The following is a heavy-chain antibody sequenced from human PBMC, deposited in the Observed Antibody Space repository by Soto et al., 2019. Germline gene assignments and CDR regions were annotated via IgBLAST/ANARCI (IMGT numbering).Heavy chain of an antibody. Sequence: LSLTCAVYGGSFSGYCWNWIRQPPGKGLEWIGEIDHSGYTNYNPSLKSRVTISVDTSKNQFSLRLTSVTAADTAVYYCARVRDWFDPWGQGTLVTVSS. CDR2: IDHSGYT. V-gene: IGHV4-34*01. CDR1: GGSFSGYC. J-gene: IGHJ5*02. D-gene: IGHD3-3*01. CDR3: ARVRDWFDP.